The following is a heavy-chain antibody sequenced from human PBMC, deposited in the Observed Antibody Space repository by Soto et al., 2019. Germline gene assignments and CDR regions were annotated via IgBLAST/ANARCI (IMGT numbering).Heavy chain of an antibody. J-gene: IGHJ4*02. CDR1: GFTVSSNY. Sequence: RGSLRLSCAASGFTVSSNYMSWVRQAPGKGLEWVSVIYSGGSTYYADSVKGRFTISRDNSKNTLYLQMNSLRAEDTAVYYCARGKDSSSAAFAYWGQGTLVTVSS. D-gene: IGHD6-6*01. V-gene: IGHV3-53*01. CDR3: ARGKDSSSAAFAY. CDR2: IYSGGST.